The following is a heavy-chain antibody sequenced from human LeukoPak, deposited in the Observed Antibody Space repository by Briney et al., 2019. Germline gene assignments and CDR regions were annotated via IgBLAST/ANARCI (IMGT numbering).Heavy chain of an antibody. Sequence: GGSLRLSCAASGFTFSSYGMHWVHQAPGKGLEWVTFIQYDGSKKYYADSVKGRFTISRDNSKNTLYLEMNSLRAEDTAVYYCAKDIGSYYAYWGQGILVTVSS. CDR3: AKDIGSYYAY. V-gene: IGHV3-30*02. D-gene: IGHD3-10*01. J-gene: IGHJ4*02. CDR2: IQYDGSKK. CDR1: GFTFSSYG.